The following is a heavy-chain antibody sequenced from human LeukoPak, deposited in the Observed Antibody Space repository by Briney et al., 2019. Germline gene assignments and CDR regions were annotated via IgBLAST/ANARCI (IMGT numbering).Heavy chain of an antibody. V-gene: IGHV3-7*01. Sequence: GGSLRLSCAASGFTFSSYWMSWVRQAPGKGLEWVANIKQDGSEKYYVDSVKGRFTISRDNAKNSLYLQMNSLRAEDTAVYYCARGVPRPLRYFDRLLIGAFDIWGQGTMVTVSS. CDR1: GFTFSSYW. CDR3: ARGVPRPLRYFDRLLIGAFDI. CDR2: IKQDGSEK. J-gene: IGHJ3*02. D-gene: IGHD3-9*01.